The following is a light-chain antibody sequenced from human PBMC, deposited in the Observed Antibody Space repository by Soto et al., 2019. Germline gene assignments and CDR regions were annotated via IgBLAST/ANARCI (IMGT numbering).Light chain of an antibody. CDR1: QGVSRY. CDR2: VAS. V-gene: IGKV1-9*01. CDR3: QQLNSYVFA. J-gene: IGKJ3*01. Sequence: DIQLTQSPSFLSASVGDRVTITCRASQGVSRYLAWYQQKPGKAPNLLIYVASTLRSWVPSRFIGSGSETEFTLTISILQPEDFATYYCQQLNSYVFAFGPGTKVDIK.